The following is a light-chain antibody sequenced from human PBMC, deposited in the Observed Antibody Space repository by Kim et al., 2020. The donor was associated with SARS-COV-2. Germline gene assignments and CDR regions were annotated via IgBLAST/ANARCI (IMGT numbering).Light chain of an antibody. Sequence: SASLGDRVTITCRARRSISRYLNWYQHKTGKAPKLLIYAASSLQSGVPSRFSGSGSGTYFSLTISSLQPEDFAGYYCQQSSDTPYTFGQGTKLEI. CDR3: QQSSDTPYT. CDR1: RSISRY. J-gene: IGKJ2*01. V-gene: IGKV1-39*01. CDR2: AAS.